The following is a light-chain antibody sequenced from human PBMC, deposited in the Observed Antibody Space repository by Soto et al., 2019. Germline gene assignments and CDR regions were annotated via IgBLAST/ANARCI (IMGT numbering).Light chain of an antibody. CDR3: QQYNSFSWT. CDR1: QSISTW. J-gene: IGKJ5*01. Sequence: DIQMTQSPSTLSASVGDSVTITCRASQSISTWLAWYQQKPGKAPKLLIYDASSLEGGVPSRFSGSGSGTEFTLTISGLQPDDFATYYCQQYNSFSWTFGQGTRLEIK. V-gene: IGKV1-5*01. CDR2: DAS.